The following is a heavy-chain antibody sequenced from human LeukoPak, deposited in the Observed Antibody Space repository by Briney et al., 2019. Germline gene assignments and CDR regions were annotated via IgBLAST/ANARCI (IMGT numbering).Heavy chain of an antibody. CDR3: AKLGHSDGWYLGAFDI. D-gene: IGHD6-19*01. CDR1: GGSITGRY. J-gene: IGHJ3*02. V-gene: IGHV4-59*08. Sequence: SETLSLTCAVSGGSITGRYWNWIRQTPGMRLEWIGYTSYSRTTIYNSYFKGRATMSIDTSKNQLYLNLTSVTATDTAVYYCAKLGHSDGWYLGAFDIWGQGTTVIVSS. CDR2: TSYSRTT.